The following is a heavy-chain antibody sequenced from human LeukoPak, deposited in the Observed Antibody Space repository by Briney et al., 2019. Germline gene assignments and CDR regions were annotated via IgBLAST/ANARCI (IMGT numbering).Heavy chain of an antibody. CDR1: GFTFDDYA. J-gene: IGHJ4*02. CDR3: ARRVGAYSHPYDY. D-gene: IGHD4/OR15-4a*01. Sequence: GGSLRLSCAASGFTFDDYAMHWVRQAPGKGLEWVSLISWDGGSTYYADSVKGRFTISRDNSKNSLYLQMNSLRAEDTAVYYCARRVGAYSHPYDYWGQGTLVTVSS. CDR2: ISWDGGST. V-gene: IGHV3-43D*03.